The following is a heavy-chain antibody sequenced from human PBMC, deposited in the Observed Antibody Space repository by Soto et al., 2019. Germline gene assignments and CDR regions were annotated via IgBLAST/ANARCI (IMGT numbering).Heavy chain of an antibody. J-gene: IGHJ4*02. CDR1: GFTFSSYS. D-gene: IGHD3-10*01. Sequence: EVQLLESGGGLVQPGGSLRLSCAASGFTFSSYSLSWVRQAPGKGLDWVSAIRGSGDNTYYADSVKGRFTISRDNTKNTLYLQMNSLRAEDPAVYYCAKSPTMVRGLIFDYWGQGALVTVSS. CDR2: IRGSGDNT. V-gene: IGHV3-23*01. CDR3: AKSPTMVRGLIFDY.